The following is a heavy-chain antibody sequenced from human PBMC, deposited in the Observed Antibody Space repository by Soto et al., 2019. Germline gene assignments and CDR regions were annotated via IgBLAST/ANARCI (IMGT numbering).Heavy chain of an antibody. CDR2: IYYSGST. V-gene: IGHV4-39*01. D-gene: IGHD2-15*01. CDR3: ARHLTYSHGCSGGSCSRTYYYYGMDV. CDR1: GGSISSSSYY. Sequence: SETLSLTCTVSGGSISSSSYYWGWIRQPPGKGLEWIGSIYYSGSTYYNPSLKSRVTISVDTSKNQFSLKLSSVTAADTAVYYCARHLTYSHGCSGGSCSRTYYYYGMDVWGQGTTVTVSS. J-gene: IGHJ6*02.